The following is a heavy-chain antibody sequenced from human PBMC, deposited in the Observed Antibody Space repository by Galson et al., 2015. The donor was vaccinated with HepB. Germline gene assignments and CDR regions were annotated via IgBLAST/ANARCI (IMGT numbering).Heavy chain of an antibody. CDR1: GGTFSSYA. V-gene: IGHV1-69*13. Sequence: SVKVSCKASGGTFSSYAISWVRQAPGQGLEWMGGIIPIFGTANYAQKFQGRVTITADESTSTAYMELSSVRSEDTAVYYCARGLSLSYYYYYMDVWGKGTTVTVSS. CDR2: IIPIFGTA. J-gene: IGHJ6*03. D-gene: IGHD3-16*02. CDR3: ARGLSLSYYYYYMDV.